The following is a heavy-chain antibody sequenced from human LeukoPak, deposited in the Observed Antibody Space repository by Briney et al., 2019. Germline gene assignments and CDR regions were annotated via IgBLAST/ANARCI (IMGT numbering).Heavy chain of an antibody. CDR3: ALPDLGSGSRIFDY. CDR2: ISAYNGNT. CDR1: GYTFTSYG. V-gene: IGHV1-18*01. D-gene: IGHD3-10*01. Sequence: GASVKVSCKASGYTFTSYGISWVRQAPGQGLEWMGWISAYNGNTNYAQKLQGRVTMTTDTSTSTAYMELSRLRSDDTAVYYCALPDLGSGSRIFDYWGQGTLVTVSS. J-gene: IGHJ4*02.